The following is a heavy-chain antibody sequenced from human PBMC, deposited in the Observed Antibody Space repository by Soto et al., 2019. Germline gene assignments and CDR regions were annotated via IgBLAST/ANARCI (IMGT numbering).Heavy chain of an antibody. V-gene: IGHV4-59*01. CDR3: ARVNYGDYYYGMDV. CDR2: ISYTGSA. J-gene: IGHJ6*02. Sequence: PSETLSLTCTVSGGSINYSYWTWIRQPPGKGLEWIGYISYTGSANYNASLKSRLTISVDTSKNQFPLKLSSVTAADTALYYCARVNYGDYYYGMDVCGQGTTVTVSS. D-gene: IGHD4-17*01. CDR1: GGSINYSY.